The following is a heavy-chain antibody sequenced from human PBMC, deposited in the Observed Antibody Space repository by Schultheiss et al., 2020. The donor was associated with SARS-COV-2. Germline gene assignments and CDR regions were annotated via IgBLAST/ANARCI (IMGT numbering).Heavy chain of an antibody. D-gene: IGHD2-21*01. CDR1: GFTFSNHW. CDR2: ISESEGTT. J-gene: IGHJ6*03. CDR3: AKGPLWNLASNMDV. V-gene: IGHV3-23*01. Sequence: GGSLRLSCAASGFTFSNHWMTWVRQAPGKGLEWVSTISESEGTTYYADSVKGLFTAYTDSSENTMYLQMNSLRAEDTAVYYCAKGPLWNLASNMDVWGKGTTVTVSS.